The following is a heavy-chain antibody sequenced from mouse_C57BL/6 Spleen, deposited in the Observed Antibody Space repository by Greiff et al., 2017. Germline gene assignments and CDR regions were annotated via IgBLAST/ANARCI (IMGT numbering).Heavy chain of an antibody. D-gene: IGHD1-1*01. V-gene: IGHV1-72*01. J-gene: IGHJ2*01. CDR3: TRWDDYYGSSKYYCDY. Sequence: QVQLQQPGAELVKPGASVKLSCKASGYTFTSYWMHWVKQRPGRGLEWIGRIDPNCGGTKYNEKFKSKATLTVDKPSSTAYMQLSNLTAEDTAVEYCTRWDDYYGSSKYYCDYWGEGTTLTVSS. CDR1: GYTFTSYW. CDR2: IDPNCGGT.